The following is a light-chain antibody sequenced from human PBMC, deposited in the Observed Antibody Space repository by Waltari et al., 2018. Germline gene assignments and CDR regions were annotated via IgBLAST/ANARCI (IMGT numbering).Light chain of an antibody. J-gene: IGKJ1*01. Sequence: EIVLTQSPGTLSLYPGERATLSCRASQSVSRWLAWYQQKPGQHPRLLIYGASSRATGIPDRFSGSGSGTDFSLTNSRLEPEDSAVYYCQKYDTLPATFGQGTKVEVK. CDR3: QKYDTLPAT. CDR1: QSVSRW. CDR2: GAS. V-gene: IGKV3-20*01.